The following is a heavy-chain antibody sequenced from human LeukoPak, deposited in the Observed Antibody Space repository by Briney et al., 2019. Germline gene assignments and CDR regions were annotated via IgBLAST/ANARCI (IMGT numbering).Heavy chain of an antibody. CDR3: ARLNYDILTGYYPENY. V-gene: IGHV4-39*01. CDR1: GGSISSSYY. J-gene: IGHJ4*02. Sequence: PSETLSLTCTVSGGSISSSYYWGWIRQPPGKGLEWIGSIYYSGSTYYNPSLKSRVTISVDTSKNQFSLKLSSVTAADTAVYYCARLNYDILTGYYPENYWGQGTLVTVSS. D-gene: IGHD3-9*01. CDR2: IYYSGST.